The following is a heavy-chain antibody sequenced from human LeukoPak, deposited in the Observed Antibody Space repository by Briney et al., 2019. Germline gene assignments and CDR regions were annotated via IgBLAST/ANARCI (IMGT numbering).Heavy chain of an antibody. D-gene: IGHD1-26*01. CDR1: GCAVNSDNYY. CDR3: ARGHVGTTHFDY. Sequence: PSETLSLTCTVSGCAVNSDNYYSTWIRQPPGKGLEWIGYIYYAASTDYNSSLKSRVTISVDTSKNKFSLRLTSVTAADTAVYYCARGHVGTTHFDYWGQGILVTVPS. J-gene: IGHJ4*02. V-gene: IGHV4-61*01. CDR2: IYYAAST.